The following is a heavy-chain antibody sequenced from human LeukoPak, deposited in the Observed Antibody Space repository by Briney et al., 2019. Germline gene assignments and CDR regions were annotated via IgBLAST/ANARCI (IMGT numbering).Heavy chain of an antibody. J-gene: IGHJ4*02. CDR3: ARDLRFCSGGSCYFAFDY. V-gene: IGHV3-30*14. CDR2: ISDDGSNK. Sequence: PGGSLRLSCAASGFTFSSNAMHWARQAPGKGLEWVTAISDDGSNKNYADSLRGRFTISRDNSKNTLYLQMNSLRVEDTAVYYCARDLRFCSGGSCYFAFDYWGQGSLVTVSS. D-gene: IGHD2-15*01. CDR1: GFTFSSNA.